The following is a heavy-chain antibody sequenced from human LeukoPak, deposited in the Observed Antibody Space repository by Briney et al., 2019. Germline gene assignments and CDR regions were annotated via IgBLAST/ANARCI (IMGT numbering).Heavy chain of an antibody. CDR3: AREGITITSAFDY. CDR2: ISRDGGHT. CDR1: RFTFSNYG. D-gene: IGHD3-10*01. Sequence: GGSLRLSCVASRFTFSNYGMHWVRQAPGKGLEYVSAISRDGGHTYYANSVKGRFTISRDNSKNTLYLQMGSLRAEDMAVYYCAREGITITSAFDYWGQGTLVTVSS. J-gene: IGHJ4*02. V-gene: IGHV3-64*01.